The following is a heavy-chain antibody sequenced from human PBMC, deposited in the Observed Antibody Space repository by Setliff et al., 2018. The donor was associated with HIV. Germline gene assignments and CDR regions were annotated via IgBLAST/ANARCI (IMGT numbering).Heavy chain of an antibody. CDR2: INWNGGST. Sequence: GGSLRLSCAASGFTFSSYAMSWVRQAPGKGLEWVSGINWNGGSTGYADSVKGRFTISRDNAKNSLFLQMNSLRAEDTALYYCARDTTYYDMSGYSYMDVWGKGTTVTVSS. CDR3: ARDTTYYDMSGYSYMDV. J-gene: IGHJ6*03. V-gene: IGHV3-20*04. D-gene: IGHD3-9*01. CDR1: GFTFSSYA.